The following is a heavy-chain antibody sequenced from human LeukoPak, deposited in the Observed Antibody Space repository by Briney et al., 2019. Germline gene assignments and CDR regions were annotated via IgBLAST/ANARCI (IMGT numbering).Heavy chain of an antibody. CDR2: IIPIFGTA. D-gene: IGHD3-3*01. CDR1: GGTFSSYA. J-gene: IGHJ4*02. CDR3: ARGLTIFGEITTFDY. V-gene: IGHV1-69*05. Sequence: SVKVSCKASGGTFSSYAISWMRQAPGQGLEWMGGIIPIFGTANYAQKFQGRVTITTDESTSTAYMELSSLRSEDTAVYYCARGLTIFGEITTFDYWGQGTLVTVSS.